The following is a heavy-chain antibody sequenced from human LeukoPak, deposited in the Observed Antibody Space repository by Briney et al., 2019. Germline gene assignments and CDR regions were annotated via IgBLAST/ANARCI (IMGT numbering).Heavy chain of an antibody. CDR1: GYTLTELS. J-gene: IGHJ5*02. V-gene: IGHV1-24*01. CDR3: ARGPHKRTYDRDNWFDP. CDR2: FDPEDGET. Sequence: ASVKVSCKVSGYTLTELSMHWVRQAPGKGLEWMGGFDPEDGETIYAQKFQGRVTMTEDTSTDTAYMELSSLRSEDTAVYYCARGPHKRTYDRDNWFDPWGQGTLVTVSS. D-gene: IGHD3-3*01.